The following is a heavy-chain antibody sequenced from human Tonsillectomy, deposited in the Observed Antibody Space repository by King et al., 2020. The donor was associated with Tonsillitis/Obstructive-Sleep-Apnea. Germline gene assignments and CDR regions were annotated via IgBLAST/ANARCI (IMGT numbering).Heavy chain of an antibody. CDR1: GFTFSSYA. CDR3: ARDPGWSGYPSRDFDY. J-gene: IGHJ4*02. CDR2: ISYDGSNK. Sequence: VQLVESGGGVVQPGRSLRLSCAASGFTFSSYAMHWVRQAPGKGLEWVAVISYDGSNKNYADSVKGRFTISRDNSKNTLYLQINSLRAEDTAVYYCARDPGWSGYPSRDFDYWGQGTLVTVSS. V-gene: IGHV3-30*04. D-gene: IGHD3-3*01.